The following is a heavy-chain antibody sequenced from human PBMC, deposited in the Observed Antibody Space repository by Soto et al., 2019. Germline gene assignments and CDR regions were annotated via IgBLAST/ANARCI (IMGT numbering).Heavy chain of an antibody. CDR3: TRIDKIGRGVKLGIDG. V-gene: IGHV3-23*01. CDR2: ISGSGAST. J-gene: IGHJ6*02. Sequence: EVQLLESGGGLVQPGGSLRLSCAASGFTFSSSAMSWVRQAPGQGLEWVSGISGSGASTYYPDNVKGRFIVSRDNAENTLYLQINRLATEDTANYYLTRIDKIGRGVKLGIDGWGQGTTVTVS. D-gene: IGHD3-10*01. CDR1: GFTFSSSA.